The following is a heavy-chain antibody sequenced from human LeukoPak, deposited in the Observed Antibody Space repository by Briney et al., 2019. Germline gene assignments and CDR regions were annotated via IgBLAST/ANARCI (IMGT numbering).Heavy chain of an antibody. CDR2: IWYDGSNK. CDR3: ARESPYSSWD. J-gene: IGHJ4*02. Sequence: GGSLRLSCTASGFTFGDYAMSWSRQAPGKGLEWVAVIWYDGSNKYYADSVRGRFTISRDNSKNTLYLQMNSLRAEDTAVYYCARESPYSSWDWGQGTLVTVSS. D-gene: IGHD6-19*01. CDR1: GFTFGDYA. V-gene: IGHV3-33*01.